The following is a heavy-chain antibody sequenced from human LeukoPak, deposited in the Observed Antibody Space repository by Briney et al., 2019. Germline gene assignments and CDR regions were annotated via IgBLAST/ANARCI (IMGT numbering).Heavy chain of an antibody. J-gene: IGHJ4*02. V-gene: IGHV4-4*07. CDR3: ARETYYYDSSGYPFDY. D-gene: IGHD3-22*01. CDR2: IYTSGST. Sequence: SETLSLTCTVSGGSISSYYWSWIRQPAGKGLEWIGRIYTSGSTNYNPSLKSRVTISVDTSKNQFSLKLSSVTAADTAVYYCARETYYYDSSGYPFDYWGQGTLVTVSS. CDR1: GGSISSYY.